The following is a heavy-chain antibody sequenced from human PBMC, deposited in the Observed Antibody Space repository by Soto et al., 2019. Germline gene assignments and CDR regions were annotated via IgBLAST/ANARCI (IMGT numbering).Heavy chain of an antibody. V-gene: IGHV4-31*03. CDR1: GGSISSGGYY. J-gene: IGHJ5*02. CDR3: ARSVFP. Sequence: QVRLQEWGPGLVKPSQSLSLTCTVSGGSISSGGYYWNWIRQHPGKGLEWIGYIYYIGSTYYNPSLKSRVTISLDTSKYQFSLKLSSVTAADTAVYYCARSVFPWGQGTLVTVSS. CDR2: IYYIGST.